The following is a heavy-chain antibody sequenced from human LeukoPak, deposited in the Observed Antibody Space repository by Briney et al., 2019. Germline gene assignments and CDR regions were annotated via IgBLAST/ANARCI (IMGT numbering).Heavy chain of an antibody. CDR2: INHNGNVN. J-gene: IGHJ6*02. D-gene: IGHD3-16*01. CDR1: GFTFSSYW. CDR3: ARGGGLDV. V-gene: IGHV3-7*03. Sequence: GGSLRLSCAASGFTFSSYWMNWARQAPGKGLEWVASINHNGNVNYYVDSVKGRFTISRDNAKNSLYLQMSNLRAEDPAVYFCARGGGLDVWGQGATSPSP.